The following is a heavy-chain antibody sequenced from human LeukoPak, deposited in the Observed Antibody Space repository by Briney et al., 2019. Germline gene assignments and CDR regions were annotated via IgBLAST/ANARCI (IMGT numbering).Heavy chain of an antibody. J-gene: IGHJ4*02. D-gene: IGHD3-10*01. CDR2: INHSGST. V-gene: IGHV4-34*01. CDR1: GGPISSYY. Sequence: KPSETLSLTCTVSGGPISSYYWSWIRQPPGKGLEWIGEINHSGSTNYNPSLKSRVTISVDTSKKQFSLKLSSVTAADTAVYYCASSRGFAVRGHRQYYFDYWGQGTLVTVSS. CDR3: ASSRGFAVRGHRQYYFDY.